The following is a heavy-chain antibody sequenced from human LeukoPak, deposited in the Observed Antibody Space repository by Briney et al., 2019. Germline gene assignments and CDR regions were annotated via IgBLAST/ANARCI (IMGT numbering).Heavy chain of an antibody. CDR1: GGSISSSNW. CDR3: ARGGVYGSGERFDY. D-gene: IGHD3-10*01. CDR2: IYHSGST. Sequence: SGPLSLTCAVSGGSISSSNWWSWVRQPPGTGLEWIGEIYHSGSTNYNPSLKSRVTISVDKSKNQFSLKLSSVTAADTAVYYCARGGVYGSGERFDYWGQGTLVTVSS. J-gene: IGHJ4*02. V-gene: IGHV4-4*02.